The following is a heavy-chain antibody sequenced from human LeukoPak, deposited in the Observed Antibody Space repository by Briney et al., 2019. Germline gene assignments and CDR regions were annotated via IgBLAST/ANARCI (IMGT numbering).Heavy chain of an antibody. CDR1: GYTFTAYY. CDR3: ARAPATEVTTFTLRSQYYYYYMDV. J-gene: IGHJ6*03. CDR2: INPNSGVT. V-gene: IGHV1-2*02. D-gene: IGHD4-17*01. Sequence: ASVKVSCKASGYTFTAYYMHWVRQAPGQGLEWMGWINPNSGVTNYAQKFQGRVTMTRDTSISTAYMDLSRLRSDDTAVYYCARAPATEVTTFTLRSQYYYYYMDVWGKGTTVTVSS.